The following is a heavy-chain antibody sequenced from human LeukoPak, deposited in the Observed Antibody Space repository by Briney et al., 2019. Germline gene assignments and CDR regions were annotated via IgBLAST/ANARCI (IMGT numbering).Heavy chain of an antibody. CDR1: GFTFAGYS. Sequence: GGFLRLSCAASGFTFAGYSMSWVRQTPGKGLEWVSFVSANSNYIYYADSLKGRLTISRGNANNSLSLQMNSLGAEDTAVYYCASGDSSSWYVRGPFDYWGQGTLVTVSS. J-gene: IGHJ4*02. V-gene: IGHV3-21*01. CDR2: VSANSNYI. CDR3: ASGDSSSWYVRGPFDY. D-gene: IGHD6-13*01.